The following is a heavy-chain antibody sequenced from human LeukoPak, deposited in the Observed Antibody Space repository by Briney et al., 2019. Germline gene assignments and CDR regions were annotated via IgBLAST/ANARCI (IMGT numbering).Heavy chain of an antibody. Sequence: SETLSLTCTVSGGSISSYYWSWIRQPPGKGLEWIGYIYYSGSTNYNPSLKSRVTISVDTSKNQFSLKLSPVTAADTAVYYCARDYSRHDAFDIWGQGTMVTVSS. CDR3: ARDYSRHDAFDI. D-gene: IGHD2-21*01. CDR2: IYYSGST. CDR1: GGSISSYY. J-gene: IGHJ3*02. V-gene: IGHV4-59*01.